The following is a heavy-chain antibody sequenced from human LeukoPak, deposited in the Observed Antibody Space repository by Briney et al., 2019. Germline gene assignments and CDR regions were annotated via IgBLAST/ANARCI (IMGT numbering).Heavy chain of an antibody. J-gene: IGHJ6*03. Sequence: GGSLRLSCAASGFTFSSYAMSWVRQAPGKGLEWVSAISGSGGSTYYADSVKGQFAISRDNSKNTLYLQMNSLRAEDTAVYYCAKEESNWNYPMYYYYYTDVWGKGTTVTVSS. CDR1: GFTFSSYA. CDR2: ISGSGGST. CDR3: AKEESNWNYPMYYYYYTDV. V-gene: IGHV3-23*01. D-gene: IGHD1-7*01.